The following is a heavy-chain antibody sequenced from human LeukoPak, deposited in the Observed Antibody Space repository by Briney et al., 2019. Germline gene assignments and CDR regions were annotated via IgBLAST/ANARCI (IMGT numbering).Heavy chain of an antibody. J-gene: IGHJ4*02. CDR3: ASATPYGSGSYSFDY. CDR2: IYTSGST. CDR1: GGSINSYY. V-gene: IGHV4-4*07. D-gene: IGHD3-10*01. Sequence: SETLSLTCTVSGGSINSYYWSWIRQPAGKGLEWIGRIYTSGSTNYNPSLKSRVTISVDTSKNQFSLKLSSVTAADTAVYYCASATPYGSGSYSFDYWGQGTLVTVSS.